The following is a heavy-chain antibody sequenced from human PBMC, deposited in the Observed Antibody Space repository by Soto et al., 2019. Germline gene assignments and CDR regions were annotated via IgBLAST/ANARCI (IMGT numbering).Heavy chain of an antibody. D-gene: IGHD3-3*01. CDR3: ARGSKTIFGAVPSSLGAYYYGMDV. Sequence: ASVKVSCKASGYTFTGYDMHWVRQAPGQGLEWMGWINPNSGGTNYAQKFQGWVTMTRDTSISTAYMELSRLRSDDTAVYYCARGSKTIFGAVPSSLGAYYYGMDVWCQGTTVTFSS. J-gene: IGHJ6*02. CDR1: GYTFTGYD. V-gene: IGHV1-2*04. CDR2: INPNSGGT.